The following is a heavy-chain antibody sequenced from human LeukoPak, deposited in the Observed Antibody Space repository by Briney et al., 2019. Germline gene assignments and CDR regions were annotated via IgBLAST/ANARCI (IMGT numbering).Heavy chain of an antibody. CDR2: ISAYNGNT. J-gene: IGHJ4*02. D-gene: IGHD2-2*01. V-gene: IGHV1-18*01. CDR1: GYTFTSYG. Sequence: GASVKVSCKASGYTFTSYGISWVRQAPGQGLEWMGWISAYNGNTNYAQKLQGRVTMTTDTSTSTAYMELRSLRSDDTAVYYCARDPHLIVVVPTGWWPPADYWGQGTLVTVSS. CDR3: ARDPHLIVVVPTGWWPPADY.